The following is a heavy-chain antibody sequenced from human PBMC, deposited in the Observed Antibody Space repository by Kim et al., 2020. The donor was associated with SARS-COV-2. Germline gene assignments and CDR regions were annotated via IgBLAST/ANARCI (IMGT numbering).Heavy chain of an antibody. CDR1: GFTFSSYG. V-gene: IGHV3-30*18. D-gene: IGHD3-22*01. Sequence: GGSLRLSCAASGFTFSSYGMHWVRQAPGKGLEWVAVISYDGSNKYYADFVKGRFTISRDNSKNTLYLQMNSLRAEDTAVYYCAKDSGRITMIVVVITGIDYWGQGTLVTVSS. CDR2: ISYDGSNK. J-gene: IGHJ4*02. CDR3: AKDSGRITMIVVVITGIDY.